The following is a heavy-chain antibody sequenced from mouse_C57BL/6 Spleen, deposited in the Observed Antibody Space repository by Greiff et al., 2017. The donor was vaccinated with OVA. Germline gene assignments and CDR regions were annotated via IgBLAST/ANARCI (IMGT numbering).Heavy chain of an antibody. J-gene: IGHJ4*01. Sequence: VQLQQSGAELVRPGASVTLSCKASGYTFTDYEMHWVKQTPVHGLEWIGAIDPETGGTAYNQKFKGKAILTADKSSSTAYMELRSLTSEDSAVYYCTREGDYYYGSSPMDYWGQGTSVTVSS. CDR2: IDPETGGT. D-gene: IGHD1-1*01. CDR1: GYTFTDYE. CDR3: TREGDYYYGSSPMDY. V-gene: IGHV1-15*01.